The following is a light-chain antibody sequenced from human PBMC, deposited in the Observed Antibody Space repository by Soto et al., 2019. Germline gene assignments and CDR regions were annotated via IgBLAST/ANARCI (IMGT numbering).Light chain of an antibody. CDR1: QNIENY. V-gene: IGKV1-39*01. J-gene: IGKJ5*01. Sequence: DIQMTQSPSSLSASLGDTVTISCRASQNIENYLHWYQQKARKAPEVLLYVASVLKDGVSSRFSGSGYGTDFTLTITNLQPEDFAMYYCQQSFSSPPITFGQGTRLDIK. CDR2: VAS. CDR3: QQSFSSPPIT.